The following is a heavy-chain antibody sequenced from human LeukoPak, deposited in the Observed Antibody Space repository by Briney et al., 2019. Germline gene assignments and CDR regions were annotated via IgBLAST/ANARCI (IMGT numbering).Heavy chain of an antibody. J-gene: IGHJ4*02. CDR2: ISGSGGNT. V-gene: IGHV3-23*01. Sequence: GGSLRLSCAASGFTFSSYAMSWVRQAPGKGLEWVSAISGSGGNTYYADSVKGRFTISRDNSKNTLYLQMDSLRAEDTAVYYCARARERWPPHDYWGQGTLVTVSS. CDR3: ARARERWPPHDY. CDR1: GFTFSSYA. D-gene: IGHD5-24*01.